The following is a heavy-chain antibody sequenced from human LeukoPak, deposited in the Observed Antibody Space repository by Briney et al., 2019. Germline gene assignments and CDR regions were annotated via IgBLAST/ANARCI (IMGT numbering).Heavy chain of an antibody. J-gene: IGHJ3*02. CDR3: ASSGPYSSGWYAFDI. Sequence: PGGSLRLSCAASGFTFSTYAMTWVRQAPGEGLEWVSAITGGGDSTFYADSVKGRFTISRDNSKNTLYLQMNSLRAEDTAVYYCASSGPYSSGWYAFDIWGQGTMVTVSS. V-gene: IGHV3-23*01. CDR1: GFTFSTYA. CDR2: ITGGGDST. D-gene: IGHD6-19*01.